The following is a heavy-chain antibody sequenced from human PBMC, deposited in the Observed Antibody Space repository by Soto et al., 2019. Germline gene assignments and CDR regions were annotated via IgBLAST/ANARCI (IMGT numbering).Heavy chain of an antibody. J-gene: IGHJ3*02. CDR1: GFTVSSNY. CDR3: ARFITMIRGAFDI. D-gene: IGHD3-22*01. V-gene: IGHV3-53*01. CDR2: IYSGGST. Sequence: ESGGGLIQPGGSLRLSCAASGFTVSSNYMSWVRQAPGKGLEWVSVIYSGGSTYYADSVKGRFTISRDNSKNTLYLQMNSLRAEDTAVYYCARFITMIRGAFDIWGQGTMVTVSS.